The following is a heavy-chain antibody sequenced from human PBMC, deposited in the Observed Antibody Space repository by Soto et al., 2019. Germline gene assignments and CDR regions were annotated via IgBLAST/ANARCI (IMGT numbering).Heavy chain of an antibody. CDR1: GFTFSNAW. J-gene: IGHJ5*02. Sequence: EVQLVESGGGLVKPGGSLRLSCAASGFTFSNAWMNWVRQAPGKGLEWVGRIKSKTDGGTTDYAAPVKGRFTISRDDSKNTLYLQMNSLITEDTAVYYCTPSHPGVYGSGSYSGRVPSWGQGTLVTVSS. CDR2: IKSKTDGGTT. D-gene: IGHD3-10*01. CDR3: TPSHPGVYGSGSYSGRVPS. V-gene: IGHV3-15*07.